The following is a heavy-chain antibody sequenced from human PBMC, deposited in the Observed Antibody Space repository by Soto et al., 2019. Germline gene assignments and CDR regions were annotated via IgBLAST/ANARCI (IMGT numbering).Heavy chain of an antibody. D-gene: IGHD6-25*01. Sequence: ETLSLTCSASGGSITSSSHFWGWVRQPPGKGLEWIGTIYFTGNTYYTPSLKSRLTMSIDTSRNEFSLRLNSVTAADTAVYYCAGQTFTIAAASYGRSNWFDPWGPGTLVTVSS. CDR1: GGSITSSSHF. CDR3: AGQTFTIAAASYGRSNWFDP. V-gene: IGHV4-39*01. CDR2: IYFTGNT. J-gene: IGHJ5*02.